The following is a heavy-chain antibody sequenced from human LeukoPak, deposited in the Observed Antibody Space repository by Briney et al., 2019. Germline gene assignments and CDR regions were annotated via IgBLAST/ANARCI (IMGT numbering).Heavy chain of an antibody. Sequence: GGTLRLSCAASGFTFSSYGMSWVRLAPGNGLGWDSVVSGIGGGTNYADSVKGRLTISTDKSKNTLYLQMNSLRTEDTAVYYCAKAGKIGAGTTLDYWGQGTLVTVSS. CDR1: GFTFSSYG. CDR3: AKAGKIGAGTTLDY. D-gene: IGHD1-7*01. J-gene: IGHJ4*02. CDR2: VSGIGGGT. V-gene: IGHV3-23*01.